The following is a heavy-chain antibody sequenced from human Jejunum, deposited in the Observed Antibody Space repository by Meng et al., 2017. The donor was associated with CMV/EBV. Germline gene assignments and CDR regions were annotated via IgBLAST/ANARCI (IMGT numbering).Heavy chain of an antibody. Sequence: SYWMSWVRQAPGKGLEWMANIKQDGSEKYYVDSVRGRFTISRDSAKNSLYLQMNSLRAEDTAVYYCARGFWDIVVVPASTSVWDYWGRGTLVTVSS. J-gene: IGHJ4*02. V-gene: IGHV3-7*01. D-gene: IGHD2-2*01. CDR2: IKQDGSEK. CDR3: ARGFWDIVVVPASTSVWDY. CDR1: SYW.